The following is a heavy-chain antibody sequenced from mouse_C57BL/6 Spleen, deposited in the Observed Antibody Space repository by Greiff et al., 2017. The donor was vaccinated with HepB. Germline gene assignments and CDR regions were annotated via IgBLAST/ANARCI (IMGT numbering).Heavy chain of an antibody. J-gene: IGHJ4*01. V-gene: IGHV5-16*01. CDR3: ARVNYLYAMDY. D-gene: IGHD2-1*01. Sequence: EVKLMESEGGLVQPGRSMKLSCTASGFTFSDYYMAWVRQVPEKGLEWVANINYDGSSTYYLDSLKSRFIISRDNAKNILYLQMSSLKSEDTATYYCARVNYLYAMDYWGQGTSVTVSS. CDR2: INYDGSST. CDR1: GFTFSDYY.